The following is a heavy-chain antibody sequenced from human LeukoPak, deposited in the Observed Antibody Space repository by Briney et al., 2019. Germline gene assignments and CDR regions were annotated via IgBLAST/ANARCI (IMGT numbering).Heavy chain of an antibody. CDR2: INTNTGNP. CDR1: GYTFTSYA. J-gene: IGHJ5*02. CDR3: TRDPSRFDP. V-gene: IGHV7-4-1*02. Sequence: ASVKVSCKASGYTFTSYAMNWVRQAPGQGLEWMGWINTNTGNPTYAQGFTGRFVSSLDTSDSTAYLQISSLKVEDTAVYYCTRDPSRFDPWGQGTLVTVSS.